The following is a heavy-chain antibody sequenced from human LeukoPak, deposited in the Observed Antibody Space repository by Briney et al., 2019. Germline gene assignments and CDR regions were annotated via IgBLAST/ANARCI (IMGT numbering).Heavy chain of an antibody. CDR1: GAYITSYY. D-gene: IGHD5-18*01. J-gene: IGHJ4*02. V-gene: IGHV4-59*01. Sequence: SETLSLTCTVSGAYITSYYWNWIRQPPGKGLEWIGYIYNSGNTNHNPSLKSRATISVDTSKNQFSLNLGSVTAADTAVYYCAGGNSHPDYWSQGTLVTVSS. CDR2: IYNSGNT. CDR3: AGGNSHPDY.